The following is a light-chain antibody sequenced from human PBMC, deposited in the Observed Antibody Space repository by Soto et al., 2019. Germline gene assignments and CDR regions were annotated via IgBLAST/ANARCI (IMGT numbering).Light chain of an antibody. V-gene: IGLV2-23*02. J-gene: IGLJ1*01. CDR2: EVI. CDR3: CSYACSSVYV. Sequence: QSVLTQVASVSGSPGQSITISCTGTSSDVGTFNLVSWYQQHPGKAPRLMIYEVIKRPSGVSNRFSGSKSGNTASLTISGLQAEDEADYYCCSYACSSVYVFGTGTKLTVL. CDR1: SSDVGTFNL.